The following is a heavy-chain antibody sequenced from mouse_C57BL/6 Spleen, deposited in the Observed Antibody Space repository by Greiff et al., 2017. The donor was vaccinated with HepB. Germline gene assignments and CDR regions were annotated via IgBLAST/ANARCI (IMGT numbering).Heavy chain of an antibody. V-gene: IGHV1-7*01. CDR3: ARGPTVVASHWYFDV. D-gene: IGHD1-1*01. CDR1: GYTFTRYW. Sequence: VQLQQSGAELAKPGASVKLSCKASGYTFTRYWMHWVKQRPGQGLEWIGYINPSSGYTKYNQKFKDKATLTADKSSSTAYMQLSSLTYEDSAVYYCARGPTVVASHWYFDVWGTGTTVTVSS. J-gene: IGHJ1*03. CDR2: INPSSGYT.